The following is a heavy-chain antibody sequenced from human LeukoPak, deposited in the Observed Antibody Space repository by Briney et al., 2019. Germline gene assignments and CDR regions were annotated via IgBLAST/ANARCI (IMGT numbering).Heavy chain of an antibody. CDR1: GFTFSSYS. CDR2: ISSSSSYI. CDR3: ARSPLGFWFGELLPPPANWFDP. V-gene: IGHV3-21*01. Sequence: GGSLRLSCAASGFTFSSYSINWVRQAPGKWLEWVSSISSSSSYIYYADSVKGRFTISRDNAKNSLYLQMNSLRAEDTAVYYCARSPLGFWFGELLPPPANWFDPWGQGTLVTVSS. D-gene: IGHD3-10*01. J-gene: IGHJ5*02.